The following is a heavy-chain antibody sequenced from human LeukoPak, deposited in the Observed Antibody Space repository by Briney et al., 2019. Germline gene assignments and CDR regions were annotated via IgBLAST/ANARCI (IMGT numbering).Heavy chain of an antibody. D-gene: IGHD3-22*01. Sequence: KTSETLSLTCTVSGGSISSYYWSWIRQPPGKGLEWIGYIYYSGSTNYNPSLKSRVTISVDTSKDQFSLKLSSVTAADTAVYYCARGRNIDDSSGYYMYYFDYWGQGTLVTVSS. CDR1: GGSISSYY. V-gene: IGHV4-59*12. CDR3: ARGRNIDDSSGYYMYYFDY. CDR2: IYYSGST. J-gene: IGHJ4*02.